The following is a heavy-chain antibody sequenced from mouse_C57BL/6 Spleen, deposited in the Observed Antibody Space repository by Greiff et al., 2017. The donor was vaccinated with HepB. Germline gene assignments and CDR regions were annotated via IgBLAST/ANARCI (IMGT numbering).Heavy chain of an antibody. D-gene: IGHD2-1*01. Sequence: VQLQQSGAELVRPGASVKLSCTASGFNFNDYYMHWVKQRPEQGLEWIGRIDPEDGDTEYAQKFQGKATMTVDTSSNTAYLQLSSLTSEDTAVYYCTTVLFYGNGGFAYWGQGTLVTVSS. CDR2: IDPEDGDT. V-gene: IGHV14-1*01. CDR3: TTVLFYGNGGFAY. J-gene: IGHJ3*01. CDR1: GFNFNDYY.